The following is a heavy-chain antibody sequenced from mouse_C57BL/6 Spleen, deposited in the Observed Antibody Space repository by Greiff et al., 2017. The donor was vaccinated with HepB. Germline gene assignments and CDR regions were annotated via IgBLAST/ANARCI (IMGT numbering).Heavy chain of an antibody. D-gene: IGHD1-1*01. CDR1: GFNIKDDY. Sequence: EVMLVESGAELVRPGASVKLSCTASGFNIKDDYMHWVKQRPEQGLEWIGWIDPENGDTEYASKFQGKATITADTSSNTAYLQLSSLTSEDTAVYYCTLYGSSYDYWGQGTTLTVSS. V-gene: IGHV14-4*01. J-gene: IGHJ2*01. CDR3: TLYGSSYDY. CDR2: IDPENGDT.